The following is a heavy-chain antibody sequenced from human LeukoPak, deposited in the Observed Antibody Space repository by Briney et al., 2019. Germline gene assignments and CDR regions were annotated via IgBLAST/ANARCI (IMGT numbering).Heavy chain of an antibody. D-gene: IGHD2-15*01. CDR1: GGTFSSYA. Sequence: ASVKVSCKASGGTFSSYAISWVRQAPGQGLEWMGGIIPIFGTANYAQKFQGRVTITADESTSTAYMELSSLRSEDTAVYCCARDDCSGGSCYSDYYGMDVWGKGTTVTVSS. V-gene: IGHV1-69*13. CDR2: IIPIFGTA. CDR3: ARDDCSGGSCYSDYYGMDV. J-gene: IGHJ6*04.